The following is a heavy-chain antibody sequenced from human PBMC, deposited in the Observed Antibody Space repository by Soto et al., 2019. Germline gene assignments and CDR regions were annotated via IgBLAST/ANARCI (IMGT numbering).Heavy chain of an antibody. D-gene: IGHD4-17*01. V-gene: IGHV4-31*03. CDR3: AREYGDANYYYYGMDV. CDR1: GGSISSGGYY. J-gene: IGHJ6*02. CDR2: IYYSGST. Sequence: QVQLQESGPGLVKPSQTLSLTCTVSGGSISSGGYYWSWIRQHPGKGLEWIGYIYYSGSTYYNPSLKGRVTISVATSKNQFSRKLSPVTAADTAVYYCAREYGDANYYYYGMDVWGQGTTVTVSS.